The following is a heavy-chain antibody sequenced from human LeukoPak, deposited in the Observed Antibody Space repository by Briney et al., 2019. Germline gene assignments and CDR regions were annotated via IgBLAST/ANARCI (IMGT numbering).Heavy chain of an antibody. CDR2: IYTSRST. CDR1: GDSISSGNYY. J-gene: IGHJ5*02. CDR3: ARDRGGCCSSTSCYAGYWFDP. Sequence: SQTLSLTCTVSGDSISSGNYYWTWIRQPAGKGLEWIGHIYTSRSTNYNPSLKSRVTISVDTSKNQFSLKLSSVTAADTAVYYCARDRGGCCSSTSCYAGYWFDPWGQGTLVTVSS. V-gene: IGHV4-61*09. D-gene: IGHD2-2*01.